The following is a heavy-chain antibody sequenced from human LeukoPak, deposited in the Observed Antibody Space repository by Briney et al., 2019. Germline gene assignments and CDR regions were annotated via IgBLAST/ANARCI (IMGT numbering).Heavy chain of an antibody. Sequence: SETLPLTCAVSGGSISSNNWWSWVRQPPGRGLEWIGESYHSGSTNYNPSLRGRVTISVDTSKNQFSLKLSSVTAADTAVYFCARAPLSGTYYTDAFDIWGRGTMVTVSS. CDR1: GGSISSNNW. CDR2: SYHSGST. CDR3: ARAPLSGTYYTDAFDI. J-gene: IGHJ3*02. D-gene: IGHD1-26*01. V-gene: IGHV4-4*02.